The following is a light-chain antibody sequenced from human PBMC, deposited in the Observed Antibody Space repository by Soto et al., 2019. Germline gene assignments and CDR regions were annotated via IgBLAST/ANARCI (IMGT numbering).Light chain of an antibody. V-gene: IGKV3-20*01. CDR2: GAS. J-gene: IGKJ1*01. CDR3: QQYGSSPPWT. Sequence: EIVLTQSPGTLSLSPGERATLSCRASRSVSNSYLAWYQQKPGQAPRLLIYGASSRATGIPDRFSGSGSGTDFTLTISRLEPEDFALYYCQQYGSSPPWTFGQGTKVEIK. CDR1: RSVSNSY.